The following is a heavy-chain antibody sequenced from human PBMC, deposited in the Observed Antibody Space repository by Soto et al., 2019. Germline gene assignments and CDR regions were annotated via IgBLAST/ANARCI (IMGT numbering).Heavy chain of an antibody. CDR3: AKEGAGDAFDI. Sequence: LRLSCAASGFTFSSYGMHWVRQAPGKGLEWVAVISYDGSNKYYADSVKGRFTISRDNSKNTLYLQMNSLRAEDTAVYYCAKEGAGDAFDIWGQGTMVTVS. V-gene: IGHV3-30*18. CDR2: ISYDGSNK. J-gene: IGHJ3*02. CDR1: GFTFSSYG.